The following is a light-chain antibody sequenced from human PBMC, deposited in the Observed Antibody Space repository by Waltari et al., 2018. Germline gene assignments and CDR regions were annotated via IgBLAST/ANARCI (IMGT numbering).Light chain of an antibody. Sequence: QSALTQPASGSGSPGQSITISCTGTSSDVCGYNYVSWYQQHPGKTPKLMIYDVSKLPSGVSNRFSGSKSGNTASLTISGLQAEDEADYFCSSYTSSSTGVFGGGTKLTVL. CDR3: SSYTSSSTGV. J-gene: IGLJ3*02. CDR2: DVS. CDR1: SSDVCGYNY. V-gene: IGLV2-14*01.